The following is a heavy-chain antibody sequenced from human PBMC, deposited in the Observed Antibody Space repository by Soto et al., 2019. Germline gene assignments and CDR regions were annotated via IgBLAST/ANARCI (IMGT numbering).Heavy chain of an antibody. V-gene: IGHV4-61*05. CDR3: ARHGIGELLTSPHYYYYGMDV. Sequence: SETLSLTCDVSGDTISTGGYTWAWIRQPPGKGLEWIGYIYYSGSTNYNPSLKSRVTISVDTSKNQFSLKLSSVTAADTAVYYCARHGIGELLTSPHYYYYGMDVPGQGTTVTLPS. J-gene: IGHJ6*02. CDR1: GDTISTGGYT. D-gene: IGHD3-10*01. CDR2: IYYSGST.